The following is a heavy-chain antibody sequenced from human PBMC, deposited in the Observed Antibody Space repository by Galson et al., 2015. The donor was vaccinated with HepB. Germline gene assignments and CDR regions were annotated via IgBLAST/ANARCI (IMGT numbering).Heavy chain of an antibody. J-gene: IGHJ6*02. V-gene: IGHV3-48*01. CDR1: GFTFSSYS. CDR2: IRSSRSNK. D-gene: IGHD3/OR15-3a*01. CDR3: ARAQIFGRTRRGMDV. Sequence: SLRLSCAASGFTFSSYSMHWVRQAPGKGLEWVSDIRSSRSNKYYADSVKGRFTISRDNAKNSLYLQMNSLRAEDTAVYYCARAQIFGRTRRGMDVWGQGTPVTVSS.